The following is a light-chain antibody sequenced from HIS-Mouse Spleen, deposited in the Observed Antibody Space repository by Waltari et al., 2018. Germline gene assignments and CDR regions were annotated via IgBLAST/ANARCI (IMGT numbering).Light chain of an antibody. Sequence: SYELTQPPSVSVSPGQTARITCSGDALPKKYAYWYQQTSGQAPVLVIYEDSKRPSGIPGGFSGSSSGTMATLTISGDQVEDEADYYCYSTDSSGNHRVFGGGTKLTVL. V-gene: IGLV3-10*01. CDR2: EDS. CDR3: YSTDSSGNHRV. J-gene: IGLJ2*01. CDR1: ALPKKY.